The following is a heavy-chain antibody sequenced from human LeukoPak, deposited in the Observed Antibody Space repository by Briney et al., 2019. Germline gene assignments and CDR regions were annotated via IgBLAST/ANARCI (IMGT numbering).Heavy chain of an antibody. CDR3: ARADSSSPHYYYYYMDV. Sequence: SETLSLTCAVSGHSISSGYYWSWIRQPAGKGLEWIGRIYTSGSTNYNPSLKSRVTISVDTSKNQFSLKLSSVTAADTAVYYCARADSSSPHYYYYYMDVWGKGTTVTVSS. CDR1: GHSISSGYY. D-gene: IGHD6-6*01. V-gene: IGHV4-61*02. J-gene: IGHJ6*03. CDR2: IYTSGST.